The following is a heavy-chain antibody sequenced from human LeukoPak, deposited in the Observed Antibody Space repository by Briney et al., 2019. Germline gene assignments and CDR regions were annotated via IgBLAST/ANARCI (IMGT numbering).Heavy chain of an antibody. CDR2: IITILGIA. Sequence: ASVKVSCKSSGGSFSSYAISWVRQAPGQGLGWMGRIITILGIANYAQKVQGRGTITADKATSTAYMELSRLRPEDAAVDECARGRRDRGIAADWGQGTLVTVSS. D-gene: IGHD6-13*01. V-gene: IGHV1-69*04. CDR3: ARGRRDRGIAAD. J-gene: IGHJ4*02. CDR1: GGSFSSYA.